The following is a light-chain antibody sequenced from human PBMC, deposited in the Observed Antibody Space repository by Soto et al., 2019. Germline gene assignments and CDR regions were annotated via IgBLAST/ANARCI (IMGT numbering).Light chain of an antibody. CDR2: DAS. CDR1: QSVSSY. J-gene: IGKJ4*01. V-gene: IGKV3-11*01. CDR3: QQRSNWLPGLT. Sequence: EIVLTQSPATLSLSPGERATLSCRASQSVSSYLAWYQQKPGQAPRLLIYDASNRATGIPARFSGSGSGTDFTLTISSLEPEDFAVYYCQQRSNWLPGLTFGGWTKVEIK.